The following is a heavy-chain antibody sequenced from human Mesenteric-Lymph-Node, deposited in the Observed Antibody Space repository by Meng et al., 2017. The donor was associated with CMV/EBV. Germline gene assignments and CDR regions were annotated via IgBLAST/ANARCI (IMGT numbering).Heavy chain of an antibody. CDR3: ARDPYYVSSGYGGRAFDI. CDR2: ISYDGSNK. D-gene: IGHD3-22*01. Sequence: GESLKISCAASGFTFSSYAMHWVRQAPGKGLEWVAVISYDGSNKYYADSVKGRFTISRDNSKNTLYLQMNSLRAEDTAVYYCARDPYYVSSGYGGRAFDIWGQGTMVTVSS. J-gene: IGHJ3*02. V-gene: IGHV3-30*04. CDR1: GFTFSSYA.